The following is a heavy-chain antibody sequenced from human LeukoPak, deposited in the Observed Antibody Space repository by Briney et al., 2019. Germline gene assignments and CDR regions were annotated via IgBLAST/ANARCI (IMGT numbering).Heavy chain of an antibody. Sequence: GGSLRLSCAASGFAFSSYAMHWVRQAPGKGLEWVAVISYDGSNKYYADSVKGRFTISRDNSKNTLYLQMNSLRAEDTAVYYCARDKRFGELFMYYFDYWGQGTLVTVSS. CDR2: ISYDGSNK. CDR3: ARDKRFGELFMYYFDY. D-gene: IGHD3-10*01. V-gene: IGHV3-30-3*01. J-gene: IGHJ4*02. CDR1: GFAFSSYA.